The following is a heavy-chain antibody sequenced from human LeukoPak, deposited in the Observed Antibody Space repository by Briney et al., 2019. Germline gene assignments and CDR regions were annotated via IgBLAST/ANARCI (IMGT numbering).Heavy chain of an antibody. D-gene: IGHD1-1*01. V-gene: IGHV4-34*01. Sequence: PSETLSLTCAVYGGSFSGYYWSWLRQPPGRGLEWIGEINHSGSTNYNPSLKSRVTISVDTSKNQFSLKLSSVTAADTAVYYCARTGRGVSFDPWGQGTLVTVSS. CDR2: INHSGST. CDR1: GGSFSGYY. J-gene: IGHJ5*02. CDR3: ARTGRGVSFDP.